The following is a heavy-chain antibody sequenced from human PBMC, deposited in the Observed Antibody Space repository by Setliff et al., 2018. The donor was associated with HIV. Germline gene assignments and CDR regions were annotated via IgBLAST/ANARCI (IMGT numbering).Heavy chain of an antibody. CDR2: IYFTGSS. D-gene: IGHD4-17*01. CDR1: GGSISTYY. J-gene: IGHJ3*01. CDR3: ARVQMAYAAFDV. Sequence: KASETLSLTCTVSGGSISTYYVSWIRQPPGKGLEWIGSIYFTGSSDNNPSLKSRVTLSVDTSKHQFSLKLSSVTAADTAVYYCARVQMAYAAFDVWGQGTMVTVSS. V-gene: IGHV4-59*01.